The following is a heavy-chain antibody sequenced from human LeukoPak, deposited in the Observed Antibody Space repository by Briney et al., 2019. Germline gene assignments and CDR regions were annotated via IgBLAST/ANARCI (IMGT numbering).Heavy chain of an antibody. CDR1: GFTFNDYT. V-gene: IGHV3-48*01. J-gene: IGHJ4*02. Sequence: GGSLRLSCAASGFTFNDYTMNWVRQAPGKGLEWVSHISSSSTTIHYADSMKGRFTISRDNSKNTLYLQMNSLRAEDTAVYYCAKDGWELLDYWGQGTLVTVSS. CDR3: AKDGWELLDY. CDR2: ISSSSTTI. D-gene: IGHD1-26*01.